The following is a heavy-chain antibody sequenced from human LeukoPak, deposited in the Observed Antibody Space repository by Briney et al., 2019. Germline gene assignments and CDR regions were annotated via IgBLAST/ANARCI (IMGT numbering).Heavy chain of an antibody. CDR3: KTAYDILTGYSPDAFDI. CDR1: GGTFSSDA. CDR2: IIPIFGTA. D-gene: IGHD3-9*01. Sequence: GSSVKVSCKASGGTFSSDAISWVRQAPGQGLEWMGAIIPIFGTANYAQKFQGRVTITADESTSTAYMELSSLRSEDTSFFKQKTAYDILTGYSPDAFDIWGQGTMVTVSS. J-gene: IGHJ3*02. V-gene: IGHV1-69*01.